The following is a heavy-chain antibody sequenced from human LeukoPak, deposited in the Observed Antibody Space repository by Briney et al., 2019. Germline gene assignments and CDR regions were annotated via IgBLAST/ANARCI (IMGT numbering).Heavy chain of an antibody. V-gene: IGHV1-69*04. D-gene: IGHD6-19*01. Sequence: EASVKVSCKASGGTFSSYAISWVRQAPGQGLEWMGRIIPILGIANYAQKFQGRVTITADKSTSTAYMELSSLRSEDTAVYYCARGGWVQQKYYFDYWGQGTLVTVSS. CDR2: IIPILGIA. J-gene: IGHJ4*02. CDR3: ARGGWVQQKYYFDY. CDR1: GGTFSSYA.